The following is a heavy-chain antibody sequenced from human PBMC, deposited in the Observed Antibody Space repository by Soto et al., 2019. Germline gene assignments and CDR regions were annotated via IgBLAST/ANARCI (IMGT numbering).Heavy chain of an antibody. CDR2: IVVGSGDT. D-gene: IGHD3-3*01. CDR3: HSGVLRFLDPGAFDI. V-gene: IGHV1-58*01. Sequence: SVKVSCKASGFTFTSSAVQWVRQARGQRLEWIGWIVVGSGDTNYAQKFQERVTITRDMSTSTAYMELSSLRSEDTAVYYCHSGVLRFLDPGAFDIWGQGTMVTVSS. CDR1: GFTFTSSA. J-gene: IGHJ3*02.